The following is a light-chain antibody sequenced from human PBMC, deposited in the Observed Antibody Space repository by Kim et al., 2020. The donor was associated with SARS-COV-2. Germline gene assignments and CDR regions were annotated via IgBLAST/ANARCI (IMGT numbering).Light chain of an antibody. CDR1: QTINHY. CDR3: QQTYNTPYT. J-gene: IGKJ2*01. CDR2: ATS. Sequence: DIQMTQSPSSLSASVGDRVTITCRASQTINHYVHWYHQKPGKAPKLLIYATSNLQSGVPSRFSGGVSGTDFTLTISSLQPEDFATYFCQQTYNTPYTFGLGTKLEI. V-gene: IGKV1-39*01.